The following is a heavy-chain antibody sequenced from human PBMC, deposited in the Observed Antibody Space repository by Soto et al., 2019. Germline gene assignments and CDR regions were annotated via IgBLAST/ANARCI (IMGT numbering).Heavy chain of an antibody. D-gene: IGHD5-18*01. J-gene: IGHJ6*02. Sequence: GGSLRLSCAASGFTSSNYAMHWVRQAPGKGLEWVAVISYDGSDKYNANSVKGRFTISRDNSKNTLYLQMNSLRAEDTAVYYCARDTGPNGYNYYYFGMDVWGQGTTVTVSS. CDR3: ARDTGPNGYNYYYFGMDV. CDR2: ISYDGSDK. CDR1: GFTSSNYA. V-gene: IGHV3-30-3*01.